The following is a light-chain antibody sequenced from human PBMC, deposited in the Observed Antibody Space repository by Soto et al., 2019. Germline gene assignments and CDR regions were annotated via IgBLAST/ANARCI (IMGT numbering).Light chain of an antibody. J-gene: IGKJ1*01. Sequence: EIVLTQSPGTLSLSPGERATLSCRASQSVSSHLAWYQQKPGQAPRLLIYDASNRATGIPARFSGSGSGTDFPPTIGSLEPEDLAVYHGWQRPTWLWTCGQGARWKSN. CDR2: DAS. CDR3: WQRPTWLWT. CDR1: QSVSSH. V-gene: IGKV3-11*01.